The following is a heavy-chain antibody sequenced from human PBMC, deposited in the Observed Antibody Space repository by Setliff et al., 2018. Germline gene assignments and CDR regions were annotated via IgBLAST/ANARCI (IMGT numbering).Heavy chain of an antibody. CDR1: GGSISSSSYY. D-gene: IGHD3-10*01. CDR3: ARVRSYGSGNYYYYYYDMDV. V-gene: IGHV4-39*07. Sequence: SETLSLTCTVSGGSISSSSYYWGWIRQPPGKGLEWIGSIYYSGSTYYNPSLKSRVTISVDTSKNQFSLKLSSVTAADTALYSCARVRSYGSGNYYYYYYDMDVWGQGTTVTVSS. J-gene: IGHJ6*02. CDR2: IYYSGST.